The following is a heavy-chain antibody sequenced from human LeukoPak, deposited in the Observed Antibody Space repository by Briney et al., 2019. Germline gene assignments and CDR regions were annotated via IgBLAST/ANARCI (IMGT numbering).Heavy chain of an antibody. CDR3: ARDHCSSTSCHPAAYYYYYYMDV. J-gene: IGHJ6*03. V-gene: IGHV6-1*01. D-gene: IGHD2-2*01. CDR1: GDSVSSNSAA. CDR2: TYYRSKWYN. Sequence: SQTLSLTCAISGDSVSSNSAAWNWIRQSPSRGLEWLGRTYYRSKWYNDYAVSVKSRITINPDTSKNQFSLQLNSVTPEDTAVYYCARDHCSSTSCHPAAYYYYYYMDVWGKGTTVTVSS.